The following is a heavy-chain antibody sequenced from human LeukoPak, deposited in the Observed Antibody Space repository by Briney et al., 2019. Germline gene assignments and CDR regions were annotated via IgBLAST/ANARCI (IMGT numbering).Heavy chain of an antibody. V-gene: IGHV1-2*02. D-gene: IGHD1-14*01. Sequence: ASVKVSCKASGYTFTDYYMHWVRQAPGQGLEWMGWISPNSGNTNYAPGSQGRVTMTRDTSISTAYMELSSLTFDDTAVYYCAREPPTVHPERRRLGVLDIWGQGTMVTVSS. CDR2: ISPNSGNT. CDR1: GYTFTDYY. CDR3: AREPPTVHPERRRLGVLDI. J-gene: IGHJ3*02.